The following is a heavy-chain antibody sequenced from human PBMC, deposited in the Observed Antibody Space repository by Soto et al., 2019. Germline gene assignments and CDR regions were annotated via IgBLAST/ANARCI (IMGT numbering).Heavy chain of an antibody. Sequence: ASVKVSCKASGYTFTSYEINWVRQATGQGLEWMGWMNPNSGNTGSAQKFQGIVTMTRNTSINTAYMELRSLRSEDTAVYYCARGSVRGGGSSLGGNWGQGTLVTVSS. V-gene: IGHV1-8*01. CDR2: MNPNSGNT. CDR3: ARGSVRGGGSSLGGN. CDR1: GYTFTSYE. D-gene: IGHD2-15*01. J-gene: IGHJ4*02.